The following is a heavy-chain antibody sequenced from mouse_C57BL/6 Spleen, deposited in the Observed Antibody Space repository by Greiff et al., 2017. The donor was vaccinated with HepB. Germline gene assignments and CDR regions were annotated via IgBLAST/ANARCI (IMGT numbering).Heavy chain of an antibody. Sequence: VQLQESGPELVKPGASVKISCKASGYAFSSSWMNWVKQRPGKGLEWIGRIYPGDGDTNYNGKFKGKATLTADKASSTAYMQLSSLTSEDSAVYFCARSGGITTVVDSFAYWGQGTLVTVSA. CDR1: GYAFSSSW. CDR3: ARSGGITTVVDSFAY. D-gene: IGHD1-1*01. CDR2: IYPGDGDT. J-gene: IGHJ3*01. V-gene: IGHV1-82*01.